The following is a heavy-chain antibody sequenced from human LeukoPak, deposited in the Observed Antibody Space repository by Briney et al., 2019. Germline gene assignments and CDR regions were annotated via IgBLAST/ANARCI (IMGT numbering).Heavy chain of an antibody. CDR2: ISGSGGST. V-gene: IGHV3-23*01. Sequence: GGSLRLSCAASRFTFSSYAMSWVRQAPGKGLEWVSAISGSGGSTYYADSVKGQFTISRDNSKNTLYLQMNSLRAEDTAVYYCARCLYCSGAYWGQGTLVTVSS. CDR1: RFTFSSYA. D-gene: IGHD2-15*01. J-gene: IGHJ4*02. CDR3: ARCLYCSGAY.